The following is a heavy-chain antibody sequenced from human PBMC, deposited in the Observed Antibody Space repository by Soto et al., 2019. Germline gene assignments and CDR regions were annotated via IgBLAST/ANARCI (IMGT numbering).Heavy chain of an antibody. CDR3: VINAVKGSPYPEQ. CDR2: IYPGDSDT. J-gene: IGHJ4*02. Sequence: GESLKISCKGSGYIFTSYWIGWVRQMPGKGLEWMGIIYPGDSDTRYSPSFQGQVTISADKSISTAYLQWSSLKASDTAMYYCVINAVKGSPYPEQWGQGILVTVS. CDR1: GYIFTSYW. V-gene: IGHV5-51*01. D-gene: IGHD3-10*01.